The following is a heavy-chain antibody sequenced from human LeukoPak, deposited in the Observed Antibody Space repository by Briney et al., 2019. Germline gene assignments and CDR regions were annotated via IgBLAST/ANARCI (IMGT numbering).Heavy chain of an antibody. CDR2: ICGGGRRI. Sequence: PGGSLRLSCAASGFTFSSYAMNWVRQAPGKGLEWVSAICGGGRRIDYADSVKGRFTISRDNSKNTLYLQMNSLRAEDTAVYFCAKSAGSRSHPEHFFFDCWGRGTLVTVSS. D-gene: IGHD3-10*01. CDR1: GFTFSSYA. V-gene: IGHV3-23*01. CDR3: AKSAGSRSHPEHFFFDC. J-gene: IGHJ4*02.